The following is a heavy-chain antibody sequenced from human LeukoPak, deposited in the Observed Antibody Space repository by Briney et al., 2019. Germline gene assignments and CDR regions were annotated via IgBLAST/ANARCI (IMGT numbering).Heavy chain of an antibody. Sequence: PGGSLRLSCAASGFTFRSHGMHWVRQAPGKGLEWVAGIWYDGSNEDYADSVKGRFTISRDNSKNTLYLQMNSLRAEDTAVYFCARGTTWSPLDFDYWGQGTLVTVSS. CDR2: IWYDGSNE. V-gene: IGHV3-33*01. D-gene: IGHD4-11*01. J-gene: IGHJ4*02. CDR3: ARGTTWSPLDFDY. CDR1: GFTFRSHG.